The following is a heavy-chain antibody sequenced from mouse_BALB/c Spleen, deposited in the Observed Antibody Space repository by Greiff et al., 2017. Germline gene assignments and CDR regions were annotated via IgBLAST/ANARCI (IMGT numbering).Heavy chain of an antibody. CDR1: GYSITSGYY. D-gene: IGHD4-1*01. J-gene: IGHJ3*01. CDR2: ISYDGSN. V-gene: IGHV3-6*02. CDR3: ARKGNWDWFAY. Sequence: VQLKESGPGLVKPSQSLSLTCSVTGYSITSGYYWNWIRQFPGNKLEWMGYISYDGSNNYNPSLKNRISITRDTSKNQFFLKLNSVTTEDTATYYCARKGNWDWFAYWGQGTLVTVSA.